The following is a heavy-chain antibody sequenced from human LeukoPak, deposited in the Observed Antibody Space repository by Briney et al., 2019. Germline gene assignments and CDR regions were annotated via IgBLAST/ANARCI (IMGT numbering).Heavy chain of an antibody. Sequence: PSETLSLTCTVSGDSIRSFYWSWIRQPPGKGLEWIGYIYYSGSTKYNPSLKSRVTISVDTSKNQFSLKLSSVTAADTAVYYCARSLNYDFWSDLTRPSDDAFDVWGQGTMVTVSS. CDR3: ARSLNYDFWSDLTRPSDDAFDV. J-gene: IGHJ3*01. D-gene: IGHD3-3*01. CDR1: GDSIRSFY. V-gene: IGHV4-59*01. CDR2: IYYSGST.